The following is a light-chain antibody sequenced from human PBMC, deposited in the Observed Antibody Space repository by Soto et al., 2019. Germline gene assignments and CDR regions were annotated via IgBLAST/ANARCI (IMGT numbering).Light chain of an antibody. CDR2: GNN. V-gene: IGLV1-40*01. CDR3: QSYDSSLSAVV. J-gene: IGLJ3*02. Sequence: QSVLTQPPSVSGAPGQRVTTSCIGSISNIGAGYDVHWYQQLPGKAPKLLISGNNNRPSGVPDRFSGSKSGTSASLAIAGLQDEDEADYYCQSYDSSLSAVVFGGGTKLTVL. CDR1: ISNIGAGYD.